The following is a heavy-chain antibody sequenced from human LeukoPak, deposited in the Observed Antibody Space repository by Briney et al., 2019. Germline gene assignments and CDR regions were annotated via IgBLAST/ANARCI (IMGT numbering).Heavy chain of an antibody. J-gene: IGHJ6*02. CDR2: ISGSGGST. CDR1: GFIFSSYA. Sequence: GGSLRLSCAASGFIFSSYAMSWVRQAPGKGLEWVSVISGSGGSTYYADSVKGRFTISRDNSKNSLYLQMNSLRTEDTALYYCAKDGAAAEVYYYYGMDVWGQGTTVTVSS. D-gene: IGHD6-13*01. CDR3: AKDGAAAEVYYYYGMDV. V-gene: IGHV3-23*01.